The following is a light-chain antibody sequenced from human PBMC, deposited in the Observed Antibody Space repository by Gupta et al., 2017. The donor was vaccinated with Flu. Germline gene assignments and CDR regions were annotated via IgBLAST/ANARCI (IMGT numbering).Light chain of an antibody. CDR1: QSVSSSY. CDR2: GAS. Sequence: PGERVTLSCRASQSVSSSYLTWYQQKPGQAPRLLIYGASTRATSIPARFSGSGSGTDFTLTISSLQPEDFAVYCGQQDYNPVGGGTKVEIK. V-gene: IGKV3-7*04. J-gene: IGKJ4*01. CDR3: QQDYNP.